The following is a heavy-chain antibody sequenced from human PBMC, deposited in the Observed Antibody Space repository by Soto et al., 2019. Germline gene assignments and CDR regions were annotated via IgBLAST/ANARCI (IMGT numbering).Heavy chain of an antibody. J-gene: IGHJ4*02. CDR1: GYTFNRHG. Sequence: QVHLVQSGGEVKKPGASVKVSCKASGYTFNRHGITWVRQAPGQGLEWMGWISGYNGDINYEQKFQGRVPLSSDTPTSTVYLELKSLRFDDTAVYYCARVRIVGAREIDFWGQGTLVTVSS. V-gene: IGHV1-18*04. CDR3: ARVRIVGAREIDF. D-gene: IGHD1-26*01. CDR2: ISGYNGDI.